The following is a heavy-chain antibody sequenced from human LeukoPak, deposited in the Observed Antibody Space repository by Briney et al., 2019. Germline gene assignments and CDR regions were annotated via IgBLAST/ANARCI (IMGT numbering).Heavy chain of an antibody. V-gene: IGHV5-51*01. CDR1: GYSFTSYW. D-gene: IGHD3-10*01. CDR3: ARPFYSSGSYYFDY. CDR2: IYPGDSDT. J-gene: IGHJ4*02. Sequence: TGESLKISCKGSGYSFTSYWIGWVRQMPGKGLEWMGVIYPGDSDTKYSPSFQGQVTISADKSISTAYLQWSSLKASDTAMYYCARPFYSSGSYYFDYWGQGTLVTVSS.